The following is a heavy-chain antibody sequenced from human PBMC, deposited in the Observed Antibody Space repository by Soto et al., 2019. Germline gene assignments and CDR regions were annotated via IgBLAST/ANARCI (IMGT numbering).Heavy chain of an antibody. J-gene: IGHJ3*02. CDR3: AHSKGSYYFLLNAFDI. Sequence: QITLKESGPTLVKPTQTLTLTCTFSGFSLSTSGVGVGWIRQPPGKALEWLALIYWNDDKRYSPSLKSRLTITKDTSKNQVVLTMTNMDPVDTATYYCAHSKGSYYFLLNAFDIWGQGTMVTVSS. D-gene: IGHD1-26*01. CDR2: IYWNDDK. V-gene: IGHV2-5*01. CDR1: GFSLSTSGVG.